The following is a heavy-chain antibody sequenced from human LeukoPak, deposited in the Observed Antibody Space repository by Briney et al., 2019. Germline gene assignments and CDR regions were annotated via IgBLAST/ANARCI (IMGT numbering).Heavy chain of an antibody. J-gene: IGHJ4*02. CDR1: GVSFGDYY. CDR3: TRMTTGHDY. CDR2: INHSGYT. V-gene: IGHV4-34*01. D-gene: IGHD4-17*01. Sequence: SETLSLTCAVSGVSFGDYYWAWVRQTPGKGLEWIGEINHSGYTNDNPSLKSRVTLSIDTSRKQFSLNLRSVTVADAGIYFCTRMTTGHDYWGQGTLVTVSS.